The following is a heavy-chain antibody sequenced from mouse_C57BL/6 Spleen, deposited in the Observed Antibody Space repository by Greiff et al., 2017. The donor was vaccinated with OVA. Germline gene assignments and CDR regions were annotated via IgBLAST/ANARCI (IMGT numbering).Heavy chain of an antibody. CDR1: GYSITSGYY. CDR3: ARDPYYGSSYDAMDD. J-gene: IGHJ4*01. V-gene: IGHV3-6*01. D-gene: IGHD1-1*01. CDR2: ISYDGSN. Sequence: EVKLVESGPGLVKPSQSLSLTCSVTGYSITSGYYWNWIRQFPGNKLEWMGYISYDGSNNYNPSFKNRFSITRDTSKNQFFMKLNSVTTEDTATDYCARDPYYGSSYDAMDDWGQGTSVTVSS.